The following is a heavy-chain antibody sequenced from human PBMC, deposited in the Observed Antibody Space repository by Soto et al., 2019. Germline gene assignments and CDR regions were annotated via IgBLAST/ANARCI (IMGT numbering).Heavy chain of an antibody. Sequence: QVQLQQWGAGLLKPSETLSLTCAVYGGSFSGYSLSWIRQPPGKGLELIGESNHSVSTNYNPSLQSRVTIAVDTSKRQFSLKLSSVTAADRDVYYCARGGFGSELTGLDYWGQGSMVIDSS. CDR3: ARGGFGSELTGLDY. CDR1: GGSFSGYS. J-gene: IGHJ4*02. V-gene: IGHV4-34*01. CDR2: SNHSVST. D-gene: IGHD1-26*01.